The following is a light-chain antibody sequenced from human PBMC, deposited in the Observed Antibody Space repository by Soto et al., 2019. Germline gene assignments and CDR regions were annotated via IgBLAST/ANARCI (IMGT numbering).Light chain of an antibody. CDR3: QHYNSYSEA. CDR1: QTISSW. Sequence: IHLPQSPSTLSGSVGDRVTITCRASQTISSWLAWYQQKPGKAPKLLIYKASTLKSGVPSRFSGSGSGTEFTLTISSLQPDDFATYYCQHYNSYSEAFGQGTKVDNK. V-gene: IGKV1-5*03. CDR2: KAS. J-gene: IGKJ1*01.